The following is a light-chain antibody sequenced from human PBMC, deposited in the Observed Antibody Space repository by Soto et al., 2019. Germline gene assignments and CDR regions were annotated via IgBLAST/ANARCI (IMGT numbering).Light chain of an antibody. CDR2: GAS. CDR3: QQYGGSPRT. Sequence: EIVLTQSPGTLSLSPGEKATLSCRASQSVSNSYLAWYQQKPGQAPRLLIYGASRRTIGIPARFSGSWSGTDFTLTISGLEPEDFAVYYCQQYGGSPRTFGQGTKVEIK. J-gene: IGKJ1*01. V-gene: IGKV3-20*01. CDR1: QSVSNSY.